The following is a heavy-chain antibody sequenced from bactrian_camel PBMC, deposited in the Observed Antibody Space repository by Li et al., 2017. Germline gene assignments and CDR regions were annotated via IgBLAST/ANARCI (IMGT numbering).Heavy chain of an antibody. CDR3: AAQGGSWPSCLMAAYTY. CDR2: IDSNGRT. J-gene: IGHJ4*01. Sequence: HVQLVESGGGSVQVGGSLRLSCTFVGKTYSYGLAWFRQAPGKEREVVAVIDSNGRTTYVDSVMGRFTISQDKAKNTLYLQMNSLKPEDTAMYYCAAQGGSWPSCLMAAYTYWGQGTQVTVS. D-gene: IGHD6*01. CDR1: GKTYSYG. V-gene: IGHV3S53*01.